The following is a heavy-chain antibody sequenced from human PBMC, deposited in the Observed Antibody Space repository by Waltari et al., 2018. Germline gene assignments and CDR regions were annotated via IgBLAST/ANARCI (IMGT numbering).Heavy chain of an antibody. D-gene: IGHD2-2*01. J-gene: IGHJ4*02. V-gene: IGHV3-21*01. CDR3: VATYCHSPNCVYYYFDY. Sequence: EVQLVESGGGLVKPGGSLRLSCAASGLTFSTYSMNWVRQAPGKGLEWVSSITSSSGRIYYAASVEGRVTISRDNAKNSLSLQMNSLRAEDTAVYYCVATYCHSPNCVYYYFDYWGQGTLVTVSS. CDR1: GLTFSTYS. CDR2: ITSSSGRI.